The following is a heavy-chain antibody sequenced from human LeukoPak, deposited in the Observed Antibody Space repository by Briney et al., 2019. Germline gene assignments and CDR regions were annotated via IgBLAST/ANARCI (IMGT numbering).Heavy chain of an antibody. V-gene: IGHV4-34*01. CDR3: ARGGDFWSGYYYRY. CDR2: INHSGST. D-gene: IGHD3-3*01. Sequence: SETLSLTCAVYGGSLSGYYWSWIRQPPGKGLEWIGEINHSGSTNYNPSLKSRVTISVDTSKNQFSLKLSSVTAADTAVYYCARGGDFWSGYYYRYWGQGTLVTVSS. CDR1: GGSLSGYY. J-gene: IGHJ4*02.